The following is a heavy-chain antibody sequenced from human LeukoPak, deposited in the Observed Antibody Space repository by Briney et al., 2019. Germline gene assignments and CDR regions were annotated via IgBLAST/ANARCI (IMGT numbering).Heavy chain of an antibody. D-gene: IGHD3-16*01. J-gene: IGHJ4*02. CDR1: GFTFGDYA. V-gene: IGHV3-49*04. CDR3: TREGRGSDAFDY. CDR2: IRSKAYGGTT. Sequence: GRSLRLSCTASGFTFGDYAMSWVRQAPGKGLEWVGFIRSKAYGGTTEYAASVKGRLTISRDDSKSIAYLQMNSLKTEDTAVYYCTREGRGSDAFDYWGQGTLVTVSS.